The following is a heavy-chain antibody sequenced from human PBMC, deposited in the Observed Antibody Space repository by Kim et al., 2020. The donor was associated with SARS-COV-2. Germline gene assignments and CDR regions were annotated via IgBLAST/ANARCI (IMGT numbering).Heavy chain of an antibody. J-gene: IGHJ4*02. D-gene: IGHD6-13*01. V-gene: IGHV1-18*01. Sequence: YAQKPQGRATMTTAQSTSTAYMELRSLRSDDTAVYYCARRQQLGRDYFDYWGQGTLVTVSS. CDR3: ARRQQLGRDYFDY.